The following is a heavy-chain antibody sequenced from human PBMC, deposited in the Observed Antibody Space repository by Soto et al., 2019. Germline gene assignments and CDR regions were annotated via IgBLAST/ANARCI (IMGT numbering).Heavy chain of an antibody. J-gene: IGHJ6*02. CDR2: IIPIFGTA. CDR1: GGTFSSYA. CDR3: AREGACSGGSCYMSYYYYGMDV. D-gene: IGHD2-15*01. Sequence: QVQLVQSGAEVKKPGSSVKVSCKASGGTFSSYAISWVRQAPGQGLEWMGGIIPIFGTANYAQKFQGRVTITADESTGTAYMELSSLRSEDTAVYYCAREGACSGGSCYMSYYYYGMDVWGQGTTVTVSS. V-gene: IGHV1-69*01.